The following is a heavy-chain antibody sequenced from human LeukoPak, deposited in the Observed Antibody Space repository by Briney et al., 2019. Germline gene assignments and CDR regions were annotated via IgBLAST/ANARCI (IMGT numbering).Heavy chain of an antibody. CDR1: GFIFSDHD. V-gene: IGHV3-11*01. CDR3: ARGGRGYYGDFDY. D-gene: IGHD3-22*01. Sequence: PGGSLRLSCAASGFIFSDHDMDWIRQAPGKGLEWISYISRSGTTKYYADSVKGRFTISRDNADNSLYLQLNSLRAEDTAVYYCARGGRGYYGDFDYWGQGTLVTVPS. CDR2: ISRSGTTK. J-gene: IGHJ4*02.